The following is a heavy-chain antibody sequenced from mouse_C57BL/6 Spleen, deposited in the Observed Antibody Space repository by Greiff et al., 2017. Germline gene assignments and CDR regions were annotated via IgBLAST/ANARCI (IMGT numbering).Heavy chain of an antibody. CDR1: GYTFTDYY. D-gene: IGHD1-1*01. Sequence: QVQLQQSGPELVKPGASVKISCKASGYTFTDYYINWVKQRPGQGLEWIGWIYPGSGNTKYNEKFKGKATLTVDTSSSTAYMQLSSLTSEDSAVYFCARSLHYYGSSTDYYAMDYWGQGTSVTVSS. V-gene: IGHV1-84*01. CDR2: IYPGSGNT. CDR3: ARSLHYYGSSTDYYAMDY. J-gene: IGHJ4*01.